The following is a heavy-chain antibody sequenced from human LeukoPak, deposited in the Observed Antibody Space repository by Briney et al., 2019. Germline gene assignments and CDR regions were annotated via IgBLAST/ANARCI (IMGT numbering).Heavy chain of an antibody. J-gene: IGHJ4*02. V-gene: IGHV1-18*01. Sequence: ASVKVSFKASGYTFTSYGISWMRQAPGQGLEWMGWISAYNGNTNYAQKLQGRVTMTTDTSTSTAYMELRSLRSDDTAVYYCARVGQVGVVITLFDYWGQGTLVTVSS. D-gene: IGHD3-3*01. CDR3: ARVGQVGVVITLFDY. CDR2: ISAYNGNT. CDR1: GYTFTSYG.